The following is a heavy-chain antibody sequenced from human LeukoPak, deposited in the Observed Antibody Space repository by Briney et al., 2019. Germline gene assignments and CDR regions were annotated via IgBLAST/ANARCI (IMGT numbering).Heavy chain of an antibody. CDR2: INHSGST. J-gene: IGHJ5*02. D-gene: IGHD1-14*01. V-gene: IGHV4-34*01. CDR1: GGSFSGYY. CDR3: ARGPPFS. Sequence: SETLSLTCAVYGGSFSGYYWSWIRQSPGKGLEWIGEINHSGSTNYNPSLKSRVTISVDTSKNQFSLKLSSVTAADTAVYYCARGPPFSWGQGTLVTVSS.